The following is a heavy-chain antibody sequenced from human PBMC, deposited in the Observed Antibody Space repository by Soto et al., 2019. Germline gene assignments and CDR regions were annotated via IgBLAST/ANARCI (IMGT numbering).Heavy chain of an antibody. CDR3: ARVVAPYSSSWSFDS. CDR1: EFTFNTYT. D-gene: IGHD6-13*01. V-gene: IGHV3-30*03. Sequence: PGGSLRLSCAASEFTFNTYTMHWVRQAPGKGLEWVAVISYDGSEKYYSDSVKGRFTISRDNPKNTLFLQMNSLRREDTAVYYCARVVAPYSSSWSFDSWGQGTLVTVSS. J-gene: IGHJ4*02. CDR2: ISYDGSEK.